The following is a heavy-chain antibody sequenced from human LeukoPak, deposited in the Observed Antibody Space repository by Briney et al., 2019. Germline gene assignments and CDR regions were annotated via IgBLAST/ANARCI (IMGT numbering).Heavy chain of an antibody. CDR2: ISGSGGST. V-gene: IGHV3-23*01. CDR3: AKAGLVATTDSDY. D-gene: IGHD5-12*01. J-gene: IGHJ4*02. Sequence: GGSLRLSCTASGFTVSSNYMSWVRQAPGKGLEWVSGISGSGGSTSYADSVKGRFTISRDNSKNTTYLQMNSLRAEDTAVYYCAKAGLVATTDSDYWGQGTLVTVSS. CDR1: GFTVSSNY.